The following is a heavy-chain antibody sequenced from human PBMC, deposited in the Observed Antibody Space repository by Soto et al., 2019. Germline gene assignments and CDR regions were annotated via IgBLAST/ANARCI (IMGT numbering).Heavy chain of an antibody. Sequence: QLQLQESGSGLVKPSQTLSLTCAVSGGSISSGGYSWSWIRQPPGKGLEWIGYIYHSGSTYYNPSHKSXXTXSXXRSKNQFSLKLSSVTAADTAVYYCASCGSGWDFDYWGQGTLVTVSS. J-gene: IGHJ4*02. CDR1: GGSISSGGYS. D-gene: IGHD6-19*01. CDR3: ASCGSGWDFDY. CDR2: IYHSGST. V-gene: IGHV4-30-2*01.